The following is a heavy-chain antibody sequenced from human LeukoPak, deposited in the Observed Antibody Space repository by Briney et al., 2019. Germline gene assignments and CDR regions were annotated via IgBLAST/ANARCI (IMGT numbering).Heavy chain of an antibody. CDR1: GVTLSNYA. CDR2: IPFDGTNT. CDR3: ATDYGDYEPIDY. V-gene: IGHV3-30*04. J-gene: IGHJ4*02. D-gene: IGHD4-17*01. Sequence: GGSLRLSCPASGVTLSNYAMHWVRRPPGRGLGWVAVIPFDGTNTYYGDSVEGRFSVSRDNSKNTLYLQMNSLRPHDTAMYYCATDYGDYEPIDYWGQGTLVTASS.